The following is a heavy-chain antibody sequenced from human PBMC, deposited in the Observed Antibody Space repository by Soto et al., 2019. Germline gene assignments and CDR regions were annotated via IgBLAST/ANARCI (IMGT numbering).Heavy chain of an antibody. Sequence: QVQLVESGGGVVQPGRSLRLSCAASGFTFSSYAMHWVRQAPGKGLEWVAVISYDGSNKYYADSVKGRFTISRDNSKNTLYLQMNSLRAEDTAVYYCAKGGVQYYYYYMDIWGKGTTVTVSS. V-gene: IGHV3-30*18. CDR1: GFTFSSYA. D-gene: IGHD1-1*01. CDR3: AKGGVQYYYYYMDI. CDR2: ISYDGSNK. J-gene: IGHJ6*03.